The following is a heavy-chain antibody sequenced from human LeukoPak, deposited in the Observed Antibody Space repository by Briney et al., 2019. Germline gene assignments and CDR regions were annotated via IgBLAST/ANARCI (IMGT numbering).Heavy chain of an antibody. J-gene: IGHJ4*02. V-gene: IGHV4-59*08. CDR2: ASHSGST. D-gene: IGHD5-12*01. CDR3: ARRHSGYSNFDY. Sequence: SETLSLTCNVSGGSITTYYWSWIRHPPGKGLEWIGYASHSGSTSYNPSLKSRVTISVDTSKSQFSLKLSSVTAADTAVYYCARRHSGYSNFDYWGQGILVTVS. CDR1: GGSITTYY.